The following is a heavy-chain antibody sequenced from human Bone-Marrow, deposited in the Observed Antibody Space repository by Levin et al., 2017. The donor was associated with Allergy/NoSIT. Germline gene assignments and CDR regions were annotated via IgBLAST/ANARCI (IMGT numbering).Heavy chain of an antibody. CDR3: ARDYSSSLGDAFDI. CDR1: GGTFSSYA. D-gene: IGHD6-6*01. Sequence: SVKVSCKASGGTFSSYAISWVRQAPGQGLEWMGGIIPIFGTANYAQKFQGRVTITADESTSTAYMELSSLRSEDTAVYYCARDYSSSLGDAFDIWGQGTMVTVSS. V-gene: IGHV1-69*13. J-gene: IGHJ3*02. CDR2: IIPIFGTA.